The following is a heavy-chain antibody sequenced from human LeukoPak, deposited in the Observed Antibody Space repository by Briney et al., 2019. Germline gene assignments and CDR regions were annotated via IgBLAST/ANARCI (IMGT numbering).Heavy chain of an antibody. J-gene: IGHJ1*01. CDR3: AKDNYYGSGSYYQGDAEYFQH. D-gene: IGHD3-10*01. V-gene: IGHV3-30*02. CDR2: IRYDGSNK. CDR1: GFTFSSYG. Sequence: GESLRLSCAASGFTFSSYGMHWVRQAPGKGLEWVAFIRYDGSNKYYADSVKGRFTISRDNSKNTLYLQMNSLRAEDTAVYYCAKDNYYGSGSYYQGDAEYFQHWGQGTLVTVSS.